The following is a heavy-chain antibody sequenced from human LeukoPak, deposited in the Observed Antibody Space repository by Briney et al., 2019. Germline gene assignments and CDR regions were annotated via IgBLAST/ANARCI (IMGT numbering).Heavy chain of an antibody. CDR3: ARAAGPSITIFGVVRNWFDP. V-gene: IGHV3-11*04. D-gene: IGHD3-3*01. CDR1: GFTFSDFY. Sequence: GGSLRLSCAASGFTFSDFYMSWIRQAPGKGLEWVSYISSSGTTIYYADSVKGRFTISRDNSKNTLYLQMNSLRAEDTAVYYCARAAGPSITIFGVVRNWFDPWGQGTLVTVSS. CDR2: ISSSGTTI. J-gene: IGHJ5*02.